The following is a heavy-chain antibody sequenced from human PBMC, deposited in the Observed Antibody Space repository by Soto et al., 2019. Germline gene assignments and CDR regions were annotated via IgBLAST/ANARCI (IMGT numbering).Heavy chain of an antibody. Sequence: SVKVSCKASGGTFSSYTISWVRQAPGQGLEWMGRIIPILGIANYAQKFQGRVTITADKSTSTAYMELSSLRSEDTAVYYCAQDYGDPDYYYYYYMDVWGKGTTVTVSS. CDR2: IIPILGIA. D-gene: IGHD4-17*01. J-gene: IGHJ6*03. V-gene: IGHV1-69*02. CDR1: GGTFSSYT. CDR3: AQDYGDPDYYYYYYMDV.